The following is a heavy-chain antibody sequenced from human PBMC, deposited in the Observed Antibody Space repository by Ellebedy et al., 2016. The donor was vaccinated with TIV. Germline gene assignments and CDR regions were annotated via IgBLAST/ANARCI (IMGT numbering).Heavy chain of an antibody. CDR3: AYRLLWFGEAPDAFDI. V-gene: IGHV1-24*01. D-gene: IGHD3-10*01. CDR1: GYTLTELS. J-gene: IGHJ3*02. CDR2: FDPEDGET. Sequence: ASVKVSCXVSGYTLTELSMHWVRQAPGKGLEWMGGFDPEDGETIYAQKFQGRVTMTEDTSTDTAYMELSSLRSEDTAVYYCAYRLLWFGEAPDAFDIWGQGTMVTVSS.